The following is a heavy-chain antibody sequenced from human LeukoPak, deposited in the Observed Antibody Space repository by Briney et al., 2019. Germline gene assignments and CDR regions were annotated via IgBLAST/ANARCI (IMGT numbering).Heavy chain of an antibody. D-gene: IGHD6-13*01. J-gene: IGHJ5*02. CDR3: ARDRERIAAAGKVKWFDP. Sequence: ASVKVSCKGSGYTFTSYAMNWVRQAPGQGLEWMGWINTNTGNPTYAQGFTGRFVFSLDTSVSTAYLQISSLKAEDTAVYYCARDRERIAAAGKVKWFDPWGQGTLVTVSS. CDR2: INTNTGNP. V-gene: IGHV7-4-1*02. CDR1: GYTFTSYA.